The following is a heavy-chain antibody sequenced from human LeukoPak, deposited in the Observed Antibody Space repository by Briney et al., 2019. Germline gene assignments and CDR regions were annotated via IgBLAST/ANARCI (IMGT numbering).Heavy chain of an antibody. V-gene: IGHV1-2*02. CDR1: GYTFTDYY. D-gene: IGHD5-24*01. CDR2: IIPNNGGT. J-gene: IGHJ4*02. Sequence: ASVEVSCKASGYTFTDYYIHWLRQARGQGLEWMGWIIPNNGGTNYAPKFRGRVTMTRDTSISTAYMELSTLRSDDTAVYYCARGLSIEGYNFNYWGQGTLVTVSS. CDR3: ARGLSIEGYNFNY.